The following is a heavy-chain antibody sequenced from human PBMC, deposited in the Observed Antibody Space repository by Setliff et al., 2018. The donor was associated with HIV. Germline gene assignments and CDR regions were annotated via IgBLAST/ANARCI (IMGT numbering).Heavy chain of an antibody. CDR2: IYTSGST. CDR3: VRNGYYSLDY. D-gene: IGHD3-22*01. V-gene: IGHV4-61*09. Sequence: SETLSLTCTVSGGSISSGSYYWSWIRQPAGKGLEWIGHIYTSGSTNYNPSLESRVTISIDKSKNHFSLKMTSVTAADTAVYNCVRNGYYSLDYWGQGTLVTVSS. J-gene: IGHJ4*02. CDR1: GGSISSGSYY.